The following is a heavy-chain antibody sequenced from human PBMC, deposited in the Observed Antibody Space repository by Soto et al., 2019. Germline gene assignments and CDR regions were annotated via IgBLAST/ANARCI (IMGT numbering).Heavy chain of an antibody. CDR1: GGTFSSYT. D-gene: IGHD1-1*01. J-gene: IGHJ5*02. CDR3: ARDSPATSPNWFDP. V-gene: IGHV1-69*02. CDR2: IIPILGIA. Sequence: QVQLVQSGAEVKKPGSSVKVSCKASGGTFSSYTISWVRQAPGQGLEWMGRIIPILGIANYAQKFQGRVTITADKSTXXXYMXXXXXXXXXXXXXXXARDSPATSPNWFDPWGQGTLVTVSS.